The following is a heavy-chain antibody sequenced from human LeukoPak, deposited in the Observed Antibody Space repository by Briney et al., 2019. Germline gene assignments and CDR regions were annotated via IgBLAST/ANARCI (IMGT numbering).Heavy chain of an antibody. V-gene: IGHV1-2*02. CDR1: GYIFTDYY. D-gene: IGHD3-10*01. CDR2: TNPNSGGT. CDR3: ARGRMIGSGIRYYFDY. Sequence: ASMKVSCKASGYIFTDYYIQLVRQAPGQGVEWMGWTNPNSGGTNYAQKFQGRVTMTRDTSISTAYMDLSRLTSDDTAVYYCARGRMIGSGIRYYFDYWGQGTLVTVSS. J-gene: IGHJ4*02.